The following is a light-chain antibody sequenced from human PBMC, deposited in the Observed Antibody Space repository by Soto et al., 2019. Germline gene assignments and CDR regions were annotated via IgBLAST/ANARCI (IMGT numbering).Light chain of an antibody. CDR2: DDN. V-gene: IGLV2-23*01. Sequence: SALTEPSSVSGAPGQTITISCTGSIDDIGTYEYISWHQHHPGKAPKVIIYDDNKRPSGVSNRFSGSSSGNTASLTISGLQAEDEAIYSCCSYAGRRIYVFGSGTKGNV. CDR1: IDDIGTYEY. J-gene: IGLJ1*01. CDR3: CSYAGRRIYV.